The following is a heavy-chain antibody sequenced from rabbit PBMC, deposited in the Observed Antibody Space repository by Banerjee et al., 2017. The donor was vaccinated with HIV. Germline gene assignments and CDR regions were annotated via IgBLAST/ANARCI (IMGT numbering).Heavy chain of an antibody. CDR2: IYPTYGAT. CDR3: ARGLVAGVLDL. CDR1: GIDFSRSFW. J-gene: IGHJ4*01. V-gene: IGHV1S43*01. Sequence: QEQLEESGGGLVTLGGSLKLTCKASGIDFSRSFWITWVRQTPGKGLEWIGCIYPTYGATDYANWVNGRFTISLDNAQNTVFLQMTSLTAADTATYFCARGLVAGVLDLWGPGTLVTVS. D-gene: IGHD3-3*01.